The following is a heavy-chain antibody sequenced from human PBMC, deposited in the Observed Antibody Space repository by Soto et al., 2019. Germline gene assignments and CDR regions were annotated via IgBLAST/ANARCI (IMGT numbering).Heavy chain of an antibody. D-gene: IGHD6-13*01. CDR1: GFTFSDHY. CDR3: ARRAASGRHFDH. J-gene: IGHJ4*02. V-gene: IGHV3-11*01. CDR2: ISSSGNSM. Sequence: QVQLVESGGGLVMPGASLRLSCAASGFTFSDHYMSWIRQAPGKGLEWVSYISSSGNSMYYADSVKGRFTVSRDNAENSLYRQMNSLRAEDTAVYYCARRAASGRHFDHWGQGTLVSVSS.